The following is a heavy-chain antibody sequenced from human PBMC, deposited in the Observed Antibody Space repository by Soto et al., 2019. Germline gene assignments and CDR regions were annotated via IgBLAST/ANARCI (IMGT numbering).Heavy chain of an antibody. J-gene: IGHJ3*02. CDR2: ISSGSTI. CDR3: ARVYGDYVDAFDI. CDR1: GFTFSDYY. Sequence: PGGSLRLSCAASGFTFSDYYMSWIRQAPGKGLEWVSYISSGSTIYYADSVKGRFTISRDNAKNSLYLQMNSLRAEDTAVYYCARVYGDYVDAFDIWGQGTMVTVSS. D-gene: IGHD4-17*01. V-gene: IGHV3-11*01.